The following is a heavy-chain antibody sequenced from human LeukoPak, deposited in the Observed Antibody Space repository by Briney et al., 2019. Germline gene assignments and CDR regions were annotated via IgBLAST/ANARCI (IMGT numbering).Heavy chain of an antibody. Sequence: GASVKVSCKASGYTFTTYAIHWVRQAPGQRLEWMGWISTYNDDRKYSPKFQGTVTITTDTSASTAYLELSSLRSEDTAVYYCARDFDFWSGPEAGYWGQGTLVTVSS. D-gene: IGHD3-3*01. CDR2: ISTYNDDR. CDR1: GYTFTTYA. V-gene: IGHV1-3*04. CDR3: ARDFDFWSGPEAGY. J-gene: IGHJ4*02.